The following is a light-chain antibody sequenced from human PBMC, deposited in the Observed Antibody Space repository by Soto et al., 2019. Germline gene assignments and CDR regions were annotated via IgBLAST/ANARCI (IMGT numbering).Light chain of an antibody. Sequence: EIVMTQSQDTLSVSPGERATLSCRASQSVSSNLAWYQQKPRQDPRPLIYDESNRATGTPARFSGSGSGTDFTLTISSLEPEDFAVYYRQQRSNWPTFGQGTKVDIK. CDR1: QSVSSN. J-gene: IGKJ1*01. V-gene: IGKV3-11*01. CDR3: QQRSNWPT. CDR2: DES.